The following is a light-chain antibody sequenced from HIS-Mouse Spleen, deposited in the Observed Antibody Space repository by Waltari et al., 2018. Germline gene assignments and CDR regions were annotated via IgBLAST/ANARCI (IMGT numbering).Light chain of an antibody. CDR2: DNN. V-gene: IGLV1-51*01. Sequence: QSVLTQPPSVSAAPGQKVTISCSGSSSNLGNNYLTLYQQLPGTAPKLLIYDNNKRPSGIPDRFSGSKSGTSATLGITGLQTGDEADYYCGTWDSSLSAVVFGGGTKLTVL. CDR1: SSNLGNNY. J-gene: IGLJ2*01. CDR3: GTWDSSLSAVV.